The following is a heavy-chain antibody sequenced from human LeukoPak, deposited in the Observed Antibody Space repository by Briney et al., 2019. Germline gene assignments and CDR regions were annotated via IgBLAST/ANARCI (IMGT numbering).Heavy chain of an antibody. D-gene: IGHD3-3*01. J-gene: IGHJ4*02. Sequence: GGSLRLSCAASGFTFSSYWMHWVRQAPGKGLVWVSRINSDGSSTSYADSVKGRFTISRDNAKNTLYLQMNSLRAEDTAVYYCARAVTYYDFPALDYWGQGTLVTVSS. CDR1: GFTFSSYW. CDR2: INSDGSST. V-gene: IGHV3-74*01. CDR3: ARAVTYYDFPALDY.